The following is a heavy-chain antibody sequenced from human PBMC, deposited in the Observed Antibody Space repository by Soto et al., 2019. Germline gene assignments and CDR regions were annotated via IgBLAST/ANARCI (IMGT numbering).Heavy chain of an antibody. CDR1: GFTVSSNY. Sequence: EVQLVESGGGLVQPGGSLRLSCAASGFTVSSNYMSWVRQAPGKGLEWVSVIYSGGSTYYADSVKGRFTISRDNSKNTLYLQRNSLRAEDTAVYYCARDITPIAARSPQYYWGQGTLVTVSS. CDR2: IYSGGST. CDR3: ARDITPIAARSPQYY. J-gene: IGHJ4*02. D-gene: IGHD6-6*01. V-gene: IGHV3-66*01.